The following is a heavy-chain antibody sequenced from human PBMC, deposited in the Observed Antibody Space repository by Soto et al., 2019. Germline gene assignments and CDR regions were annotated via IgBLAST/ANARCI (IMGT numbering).Heavy chain of an antibody. CDR1: GGTFSSYA. D-gene: IGHD3-10*01. J-gene: IGHJ6*02. Sequence: AASVKVSCKASGGTFSSYAISWVRQAPGQGLEWMGGIIPIFGTANYAQKFQGRVTITADESTSTAYMELSSLRSEDTAVYYCAARITMEFYYYGMDVWGQGTTLTVSS. CDR2: IIPIFGTA. CDR3: AARITMEFYYYGMDV. V-gene: IGHV1-69*13.